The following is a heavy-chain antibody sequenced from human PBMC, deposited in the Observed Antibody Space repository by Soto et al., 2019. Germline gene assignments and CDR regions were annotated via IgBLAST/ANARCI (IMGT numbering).Heavy chain of an antibody. J-gene: IGHJ5*02. CDR1: GFTFSSYS. V-gene: IGHV3-21*01. CDR3: APFDRILVHWFAP. Sequence: PGGSLRLSCAASGFTFSSYSMHWVRQAPGKGLEWVSSISSSSSYIYYADSVKGRFTISRDNAKNSLYLQMNSLRAEDTAVYYSAPFDRILVHWFAPGGQAYLVTVCS. D-gene: IGHD1-26*01. CDR2: ISSSSSYI.